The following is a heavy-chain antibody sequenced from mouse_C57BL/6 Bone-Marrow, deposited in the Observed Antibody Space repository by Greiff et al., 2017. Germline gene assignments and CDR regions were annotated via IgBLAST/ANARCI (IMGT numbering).Heavy chain of an antibody. D-gene: IGHD1-1*01. V-gene: IGHV5-17*01. CDR2: ISSGSSTI. J-gene: IGHJ4*01. CDR1: GFTFSDYG. CDR3: ARGGTVGATGAMDY. Sequence: EVQLVESGGGLVKPGGSLKLSCAASGFTFSDYGMHWVRQAPEQGLEWVAYISSGSSTIYYADTVKGRFTISRDNAKNTLFLQMTSLTSEDTAMYYCARGGTVGATGAMDYWGQGTSVTVSS.